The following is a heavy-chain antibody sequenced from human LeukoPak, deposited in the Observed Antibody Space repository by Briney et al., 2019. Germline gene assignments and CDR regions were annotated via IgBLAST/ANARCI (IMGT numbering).Heavy chain of an antibody. Sequence: GGSLRLSCAASGFTFSSYAMTWVRQAPGKGLEWVGNIKQDGSDKNYMDSVKGRFTISRDNTKNSLYLQMNSLRVEDTAVYYCARAAITVAGHFDYWGQGTLVTVSS. CDR2: IKQDGSDK. CDR3: ARAAITVAGHFDY. J-gene: IGHJ4*02. CDR1: GFTFSSYA. D-gene: IGHD6-19*01. V-gene: IGHV3-7*01.